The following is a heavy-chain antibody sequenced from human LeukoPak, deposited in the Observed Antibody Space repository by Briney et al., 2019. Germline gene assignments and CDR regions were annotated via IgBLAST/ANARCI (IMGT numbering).Heavy chain of an antibody. Sequence: SETLSLTCTVSGYSISSGYYWGWIRQPPGKGLEWIGSIYHSGSTYYNPSLKSRVAISVDTSKNQFSLKLSSVTAADTAVYYCARSPYCDNGVCYPELPFDYWGQGTLVTVSS. J-gene: IGHJ4*02. CDR1: GYSISSGYY. D-gene: IGHD2-8*01. CDR2: IYHSGST. CDR3: ARSPYCDNGVCYPELPFDY. V-gene: IGHV4-38-2*02.